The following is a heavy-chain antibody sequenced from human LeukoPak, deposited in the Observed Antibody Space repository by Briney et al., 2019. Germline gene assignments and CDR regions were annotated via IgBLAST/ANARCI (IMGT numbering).Heavy chain of an antibody. J-gene: IGHJ6*02. CDR1: GFTFSSYA. V-gene: IGHV3-21*01. Sequence: GRSLRLSCAASGFTFSSYAMHWVRQAPGKGLEWVSSISSSSSYIYYADSVKGRFTISRDNAKNSLYLQMNSLRAEDTAVYYCASEYSVRGYYYYGMDAWGQGTTVTVSS. CDR2: ISSSSSYI. CDR3: ASEYSVRGYYYYGMDA. D-gene: IGHD1-26*01.